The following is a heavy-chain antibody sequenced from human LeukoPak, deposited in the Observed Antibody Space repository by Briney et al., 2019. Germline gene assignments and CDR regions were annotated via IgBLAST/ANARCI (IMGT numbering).Heavy chain of an antibody. CDR3: ARGAYYYED. Sequence: PGESLRLSCAPSGFTFIRHGMHWVRQAPGKGLEWVAIISNDGSRKYYAHSVEGRFTISRDNSKNSLYLQMNSLRAEDTAVYYCARGAYYYEDWGQGTLVTVSS. J-gene: IGHJ4*02. CDR1: GFTFIRHG. D-gene: IGHD3-22*01. V-gene: IGHV3-30*03. CDR2: ISNDGSRK.